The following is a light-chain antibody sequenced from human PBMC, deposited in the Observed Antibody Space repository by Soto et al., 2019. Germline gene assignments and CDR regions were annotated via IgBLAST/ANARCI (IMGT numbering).Light chain of an antibody. Sequence: EIVLTQSQCTPSLSPGERGTLSCRASQNLGTLYLAWFQQKSGQAPRLLIFSASRRATGIPDRFTGSGSGTDFTLTINRVEPEDFAVYFCQQYAGSPRTVGQGTKVDIK. J-gene: IGKJ1*01. CDR3: QQYAGSPRT. CDR1: QNLGTLY. V-gene: IGKV3-20*01. CDR2: SAS.